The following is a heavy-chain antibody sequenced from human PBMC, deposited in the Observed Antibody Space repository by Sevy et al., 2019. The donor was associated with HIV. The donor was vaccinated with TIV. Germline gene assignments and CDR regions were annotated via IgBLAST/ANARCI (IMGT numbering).Heavy chain of an antibody. CDR1: GFTFSDYF. D-gene: IGHD2-15*01. CDR3: AREWWPGDY. Sequence: GGSLRLSCAASGFTFSDYFMGWVRKAPGKGLEWIANINQDGSQKNYVDSVKGRFTITRDNAKNLFSLQMNSLRVDDTAVYYCAREWWPGDYWGQGTLVTVSS. CDR2: INQDGSQK. J-gene: IGHJ4*02. V-gene: IGHV3-7*01.